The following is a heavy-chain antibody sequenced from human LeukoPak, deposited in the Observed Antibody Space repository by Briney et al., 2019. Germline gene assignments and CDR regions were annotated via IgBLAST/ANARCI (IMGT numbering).Heavy chain of an antibody. CDR1: GGTFSSYA. V-gene: IGHV1-69*13. CDR3: ERGYYDSSGYPAYW. D-gene: IGHD3-22*01. J-gene: IGHJ4*02. Sequence: SVKVSCKASGGTFSSYAISWVRQAPGQGLEWMGGIIPIFGTANYAQKFQGRVSITADESTSTAYMELSSLRSEDTAVYYCERGYYDSSGYPAYWWGQGTLVTVSS. CDR2: IIPIFGTA.